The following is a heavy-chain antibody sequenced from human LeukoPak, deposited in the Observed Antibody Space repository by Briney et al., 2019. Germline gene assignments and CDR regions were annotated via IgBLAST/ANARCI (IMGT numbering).Heavy chain of an antibody. J-gene: IGHJ3*01. CDR2: ISSSSYI. CDR3: ARDRGAGYCSGGGCYSAVFDL. CDR1: GFTFSSYS. D-gene: IGHD2-15*01. V-gene: IGHV3-21*04. Sequence: GGSLRLSCAASGFTFSSYSMNWVRQAPGKGLEWVSSISSSSYIYYADSVKGRFTISRDNAKNSLYLQMNGLRAEDTAVYYCARDRGAGYCSGGGCYSAVFDLWGQGTMVTVSS.